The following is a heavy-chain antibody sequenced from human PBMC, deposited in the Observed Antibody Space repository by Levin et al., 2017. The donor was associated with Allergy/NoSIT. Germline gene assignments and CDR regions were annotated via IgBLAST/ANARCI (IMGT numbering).Heavy chain of an antibody. CDR3: ATGPPYSSSWNRLPFDY. D-gene: IGHD6-13*01. CDR2: FDPEDGET. CDR1: GYTLTELS. J-gene: IGHJ4*02. Sequence: ASVKVSCKVSGYTLTELSMHWVRQAPGKGLEWMGGFDPEDGETIYAQKFQGRVTMTEDTSTDTAYMELSSLRSEDTAVYYCATGPPYSSSWNRLPFDYWGQGTLVTVSS. V-gene: IGHV1-24*01.